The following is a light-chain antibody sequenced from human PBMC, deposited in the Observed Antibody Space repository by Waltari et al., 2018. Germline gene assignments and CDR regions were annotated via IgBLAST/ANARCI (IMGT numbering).Light chain of an antibody. Sequence: SYELTQPPSVSVSPGQPARITCPGDALPKPFTSWYQQKPGQAPLLLMYRDTERPSVIPERFSGSTSGTIVTLTITGVQAEDEADYYCQSTDSSGDFVVFGGGTRLTVL. CDR3: QSTDSSGDFVV. CDR1: ALPKPF. V-gene: IGLV3-25*03. J-gene: IGLJ2*01. CDR2: RDT.